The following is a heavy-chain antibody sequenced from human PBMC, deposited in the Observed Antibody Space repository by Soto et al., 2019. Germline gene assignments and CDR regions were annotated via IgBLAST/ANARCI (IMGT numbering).Heavy chain of an antibody. Sequence: GASVKVSCKASGGTFSSYAISWVRQAPGQGLEWMGGIIPIFGTANYAQKFQGRVTITADESTSTAYMELSSLRSEDTAVYYCASSVQWLVSPFDYWGQGTLVTVSS. D-gene: IGHD6-19*01. CDR1: GGTFSSYA. CDR2: IIPIFGTA. J-gene: IGHJ4*02. V-gene: IGHV1-69*13. CDR3: ASSVQWLVSPFDY.